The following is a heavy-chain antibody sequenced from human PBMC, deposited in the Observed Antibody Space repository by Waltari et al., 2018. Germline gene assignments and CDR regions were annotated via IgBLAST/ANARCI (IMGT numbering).Heavy chain of an antibody. CDR3: ARDARTYCSGGSCYPQY. CDR2: IWDDGSNK. CDR1: GFTFSSYG. V-gene: IGHV3-33*01. D-gene: IGHD2-15*01. J-gene: IGHJ4*02. Sequence: QVQLVESGGGVVQPGRSLRLSCAASGFTFSSYGMHWVRQAPGKGLEWVAVIWDDGSNKYYADCVKGRFTISRDNSKNTLYLQMNSLRAEDTAVYYCARDARTYCSGGSCYPQYWGQGTLVTVSS.